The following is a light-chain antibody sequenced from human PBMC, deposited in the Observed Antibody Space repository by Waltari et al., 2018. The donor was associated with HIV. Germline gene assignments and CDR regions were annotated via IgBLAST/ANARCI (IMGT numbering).Light chain of an antibody. CDR1: QSVSSN. J-gene: IGKJ2*01. CDR3: QQYNDWPRGP. V-gene: IGKV3-15*01. Sequence: EIVLTQSPATLSVSPGERATLSCRASQSVSSNLAWYQQKPGQAPRLLIYRASTRTTGIPARFSGSGSGTDFTLTISSLQSEDFAVYYCQQYNDWPRGPFGQGTRLEIK. CDR2: RAS.